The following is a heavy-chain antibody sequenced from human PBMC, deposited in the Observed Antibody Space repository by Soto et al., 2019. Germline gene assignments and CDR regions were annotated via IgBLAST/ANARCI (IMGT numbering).Heavy chain of an antibody. V-gene: IGHV1-69*04. CDR3: AREFTRYYDILTGGSLDI. CDR2: IIPILGIA. CDR1: GGTFSSYT. Sequence: SVKVSCKASGGTFSSYTISWVRQAPGQGLEWMGRIIPILGIANYAQKFQGRVTITADKSTSTAYMELSSLRSEDTAVYYCAREFTRYYDILTGGSLDIWGQGSMVTVSS. D-gene: IGHD3-9*01. J-gene: IGHJ3*02.